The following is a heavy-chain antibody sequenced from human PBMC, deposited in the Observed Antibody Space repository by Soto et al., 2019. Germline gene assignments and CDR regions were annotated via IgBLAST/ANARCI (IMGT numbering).Heavy chain of an antibody. CDR1: GFTFSSYS. CDR2: ISSSSSYI. J-gene: IGHJ6*02. D-gene: IGHD2-8*01. CDR3: ARAPNIVLMVYATARKNYGMDV. V-gene: IGHV3-21*01. Sequence: GSLRLSCAASGFTFSSYSMNWVRQAPGKGLEWVSSISSSSSYIYYADSVKGRFTISRDNAKNSLYLQMNSLRAEDTAVYYCARAPNIVLMVYATARKNYGMDVWGQGTTVTVSS.